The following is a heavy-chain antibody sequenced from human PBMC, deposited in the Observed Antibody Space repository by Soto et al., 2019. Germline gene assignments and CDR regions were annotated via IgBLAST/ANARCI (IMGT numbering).Heavy chain of an antibody. CDR1: GGSISSYYC. Sequence: TLSLTCSVSGGSISSYYCSWFRQPPGKALEWLARIDWDDDKFYSTSLKTRLTISKDTSKNQVVLTMTNMDPVDTATYYCARDLVVVAATNYYYYGMYVWGQGTTVTVAS. CDR3: ARDLVVVAATNYYYYGMYV. CDR2: IDWDDDK. V-gene: IGHV2-70*04. D-gene: IGHD2-15*01. J-gene: IGHJ6*02.